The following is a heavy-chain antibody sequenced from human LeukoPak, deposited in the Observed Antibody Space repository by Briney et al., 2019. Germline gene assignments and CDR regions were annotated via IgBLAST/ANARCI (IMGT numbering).Heavy chain of an antibody. D-gene: IGHD5-12*01. CDR3: VRGYGETSGDY. V-gene: IGHV3-48*02. J-gene: IGHJ4*02. CDR1: GFXXXSYN. Sequence: XLXXXXSGFXXXSYNMNWVRQGPGKGLEWVSYISSSSATIHYADSVKGRLTISRDNAKNSLYLQMNSLRDEDTAVYYCVRGYGETSGDYWGQGTLVTVSS. CDR2: ISSSSATI.